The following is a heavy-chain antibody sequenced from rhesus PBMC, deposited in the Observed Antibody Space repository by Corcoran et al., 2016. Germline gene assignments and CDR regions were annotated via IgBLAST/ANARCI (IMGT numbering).Heavy chain of an antibody. D-gene: IGHD3-9*01. CDR1: SGSISSSY. J-gene: IGHJ4*01. V-gene: IGHV4-169*02. Sequence: QLQLQESGPGLVKPSETLSVTCAVSSGSISSSYWSWIRQAPGKGLEWIGYIYGSGSSTNYNPSLKSRVTLSVATSKNQLSLKLSSVTTADTAVYYCASNEDDYGYYYNVWGQGVLVTVSS. CDR2: IYGSGSST. CDR3: ASNEDDYGYYYNV.